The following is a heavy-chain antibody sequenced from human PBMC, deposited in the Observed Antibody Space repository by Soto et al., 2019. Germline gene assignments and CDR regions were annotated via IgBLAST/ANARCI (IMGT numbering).Heavy chain of an antibody. CDR2: IIPIFGTA. V-gene: IGHV1-69*13. D-gene: IGHD5-18*01. J-gene: IGHJ4*02. Sequence: ASVKVSCKASGGTFSSYAISWVRQAPGQGLEWMGGIIPIFGTANYAQKFQGRVTITADESTSTAYMELSSLRSEDTAVYYCARERGYSSCLDYWGQGTLVTVSS. CDR3: ARERGYSSCLDY. CDR1: GGTFSSYA.